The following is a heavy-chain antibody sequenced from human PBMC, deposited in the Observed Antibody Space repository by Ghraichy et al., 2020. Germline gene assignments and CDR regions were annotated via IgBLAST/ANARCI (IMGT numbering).Heavy chain of an antibody. CDR1: GDSISSYY. CDR2: MYNSGST. D-gene: IGHD6-13*01. CDR3: AREAHSSSCYRLDS. Sequence: SETLSLTCTVSGDSISSYYWSWIRQPAGKGLEWIGRMYNSGSTNYNHSLKSRVTVSVDTSKNQFSLRLSSVTAADTAVYYCAREAHSSSCYRLDSWGQGTLVTVAS. J-gene: IGHJ5*01. V-gene: IGHV4-4*07.